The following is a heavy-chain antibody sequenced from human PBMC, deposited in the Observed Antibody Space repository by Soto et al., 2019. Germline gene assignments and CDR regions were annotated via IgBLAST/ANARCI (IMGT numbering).Heavy chain of an antibody. J-gene: IGHJ5*02. CDR2: IHAGNGDT. CDR3: ARDHYDFWTGYANSPHWLGP. CDR1: GYTFISYA. Sequence: QVQLVQSGAEVKKPGASVKVSCKASGYTFISYAMNWVRQAPGQRLEWMGWIHAGNGDTKYSQKFQGRVTISRDTFASTAYMELSSLTPEDTAVYYCARDHYDFWTGYANSPHWLGPWGQGTLVTVSS. D-gene: IGHD3-3*01. V-gene: IGHV1-3*01.